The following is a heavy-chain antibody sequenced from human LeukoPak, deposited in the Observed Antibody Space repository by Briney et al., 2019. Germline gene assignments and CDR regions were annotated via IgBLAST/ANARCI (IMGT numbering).Heavy chain of an antibody. J-gene: IGHJ4*02. V-gene: IGHV3-74*01. CDR1: AFTFSSYW. CDR3: ARGGTGNTPPKFGY. Sequence: GGSLRLSCAASAFTFSSYWMHWVRQAPGKGLVWVSRINTDGSSTDYADSVKGRFTISRDNAKNTLYLQMNSLRAEDTAVYYCARGGTGNTPPKFGYWGQGTLVTVSS. D-gene: IGHD1-7*01. CDR2: INTDGSST.